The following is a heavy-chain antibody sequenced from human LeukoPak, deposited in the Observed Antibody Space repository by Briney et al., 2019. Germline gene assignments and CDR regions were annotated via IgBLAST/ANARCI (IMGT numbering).Heavy chain of an antibody. Sequence: GGSLRLSCAASGFTFSSYAMNWVRQAPGKGLQWVSTISGSGGSTYYADSVKGRFTISRDNSKNTLYLQMNSLRAEDTAVYYCAKGAVAGTLYFDYWGQETLVTVSS. CDR1: GFTFSSYA. D-gene: IGHD6-19*01. V-gene: IGHV3-23*01. CDR2: ISGSGGST. J-gene: IGHJ4*02. CDR3: AKGAVAGTLYFDY.